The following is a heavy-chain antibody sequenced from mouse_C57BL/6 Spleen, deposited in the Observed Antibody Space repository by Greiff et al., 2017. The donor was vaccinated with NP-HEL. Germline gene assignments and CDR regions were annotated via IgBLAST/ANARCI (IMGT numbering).Heavy chain of an antibody. D-gene: IGHD2-2*01. J-gene: IGHJ2*01. CDR1: GFTFSSYG. V-gene: IGHV5-6*02. Sequence: EVMLVESGGDLVKPGGSPKLSCAASGFTFSSYGMSWVRQTPDKRLEWVATISSGGSYTYYPDSVKGRFTISRDNAKNTLYLQMSSLKSEDTAMYYCARQETMVTTVYFDYWGQGTTLTVSS. CDR3: ARQETMVTTVYFDY. CDR2: ISSGGSYT.